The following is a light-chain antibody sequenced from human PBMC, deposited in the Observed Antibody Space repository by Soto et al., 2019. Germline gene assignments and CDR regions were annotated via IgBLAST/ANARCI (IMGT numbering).Light chain of an antibody. CDR1: QSVASSY. Sequence: EIVLTQSPGTLSLSPGEGATLSCRASQSVASSYLAWYQQKPGQAPRLLIYGASNRATGIPDRFSGGGSGTDFPLTISRLEPEDFAVYYCQQYGSSSYTFGQGPKLEIK. CDR2: GAS. V-gene: IGKV3-20*01. CDR3: QQYGSSSYT. J-gene: IGKJ2*01.